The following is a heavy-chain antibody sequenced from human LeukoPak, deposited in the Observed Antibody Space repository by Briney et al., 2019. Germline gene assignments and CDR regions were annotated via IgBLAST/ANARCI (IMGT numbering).Heavy chain of an antibody. CDR2: IIPILGIA. J-gene: IGHJ4*02. Sequence: ASVTVSCKASGGTFSSYAISWVRQAPRQGLEWMGRIIPILGIANYAQKFQGRVTITADKSTSTAYMELSSLRSEDTAVYYCARDDVVVITLFDYWGQGTLVTVSS. CDR1: GGTFSSYA. D-gene: IGHD3-22*01. CDR3: ARDDVVVITLFDY. V-gene: IGHV1-69*04.